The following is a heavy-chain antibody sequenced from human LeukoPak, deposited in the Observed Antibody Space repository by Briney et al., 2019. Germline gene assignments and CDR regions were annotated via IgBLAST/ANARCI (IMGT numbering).Heavy chain of an antibody. CDR1: GCTFTSYG. J-gene: IGHJ4*02. D-gene: IGHD3-22*01. V-gene: IGHV1-18*01. CDR2: ISAYNGNT. Sequence: GASVKVSCKASGCTFTSYGISWVRQAPGQGLEWMGWISAYNGNTNYAQKLQGRVTMTTDTSTSTAYMELRSLRSDDTAVYYCARVSDDSSGYGIDYWGQGTLVTVSS. CDR3: ARVSDDSSGYGIDY.